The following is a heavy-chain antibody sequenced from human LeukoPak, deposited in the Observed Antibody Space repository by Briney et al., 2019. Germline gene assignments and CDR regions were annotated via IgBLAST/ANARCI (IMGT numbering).Heavy chain of an antibody. CDR3: ARADYGGNSDIDY. Sequence: GGSLRLSCAASGFTFSSYEMNWVRQAPGKGLEWVSYISSCGSTIYYADSVKGRFTISRDNAKNSLYLQMNSLRAEDTAVYYCARADYGGNSDIDYWGQGTLVTVSS. CDR2: ISSCGSTI. J-gene: IGHJ4*02. V-gene: IGHV3-48*03. D-gene: IGHD4-23*01. CDR1: GFTFSSYE.